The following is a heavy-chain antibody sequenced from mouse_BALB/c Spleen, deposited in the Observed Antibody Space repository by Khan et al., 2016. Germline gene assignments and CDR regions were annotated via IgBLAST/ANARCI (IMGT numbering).Heavy chain of an antibody. D-gene: IGHD2-14*01. CDR3: ARNYRYDNKYYFDY. J-gene: IGHJ2*01. V-gene: IGHV1-9*01. CDR2: IFPGSGSP. CDR1: GYTFSNYW. Sequence: QVQLKESGSELMKPGASVKISCKATGYTFSNYWIEWIIQRPGHGLEWIGEIFPGSGSPNYYEKFKGKTTFTADTSSNTAYMHLSSLTSEDSAVYYCARNYRYDNKYYFDYWGQSTTLTVSS.